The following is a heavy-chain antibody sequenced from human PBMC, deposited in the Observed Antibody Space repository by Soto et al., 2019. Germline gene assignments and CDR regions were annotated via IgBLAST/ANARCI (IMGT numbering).Heavy chain of an antibody. J-gene: IGHJ6*04. V-gene: IGHV1-2*04. CDR3: ARPGLQFFAGSPGGFLDYFYSGMDA. Sequence: ASVKVCCKASGDTFTGYYMHWVRQAPGQGLEWMGWINPNSGGTNYAQKFQGWVTMTRDTSISTAYMELSRLRSDDTAVYYCARPGLQFFAGSPGGFLDYFYSGMDAWGKETRFTVPS. CDR2: INPNSGGT. D-gene: IGHD3-3*01. CDR1: GDTFTGYY.